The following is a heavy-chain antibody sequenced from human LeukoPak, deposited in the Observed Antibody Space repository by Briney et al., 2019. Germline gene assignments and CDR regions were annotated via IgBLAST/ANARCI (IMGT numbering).Heavy chain of an antibody. CDR3: ASSGYSGYAESWFDP. J-gene: IGHJ5*02. V-gene: IGHV1-2*04. D-gene: IGHD5-12*01. CDR1: GYTFTGYY. Sequence: ASVKVSCKASGYTFTGYYMHWVRQAPGQGLEWMGWINPNSGGTNYAQKFQGWVTMTRDTSISTAYMELSRLRSDDTAVYYCASSGYSGYAESWFDPWGQGTLVTVSS. CDR2: INPNSGGT.